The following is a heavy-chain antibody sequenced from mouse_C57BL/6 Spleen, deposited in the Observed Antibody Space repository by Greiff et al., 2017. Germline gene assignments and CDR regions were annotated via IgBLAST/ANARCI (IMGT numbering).Heavy chain of an antibody. D-gene: IGHD4-1*01. V-gene: IGHV5-17*01. J-gene: IGHJ2*01. CDR3: ARLGRHYFDY. CDR2: ISSGSSTI. CDR1: GFTFSDYG. Sequence: VQLKESGGGLVKPGGSLKLSCAASGFTFSDYGMHWVRQAPEKGLEWVAYISSGSSTIYYADTVKGRFTISRDNAKNTLFLQMTSLRSEDTAMYYCARLGRHYFDYWGQGTTLTVSS.